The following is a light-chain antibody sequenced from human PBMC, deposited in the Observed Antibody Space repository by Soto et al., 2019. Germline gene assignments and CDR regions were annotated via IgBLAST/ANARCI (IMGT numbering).Light chain of an antibody. V-gene: IGKV2-28*01. CDR3: KQTLEIRLT. J-gene: IGKJ2*01. CDR1: QSLLYSNGYNY. CDR2: LGS. Sequence: DIVMTQSPLSLPVTPVEPASISCSTRQSLLYSNGYNYLDWYLQKPGQSPQLLIHLGSNRASGVPDRFSGSELGTDFTLNISRVEAEDVGVYYCKQTLEIRLTFGRGNKLEIK.